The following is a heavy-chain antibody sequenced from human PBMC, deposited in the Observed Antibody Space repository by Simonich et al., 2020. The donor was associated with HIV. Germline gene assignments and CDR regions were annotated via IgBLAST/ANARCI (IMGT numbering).Heavy chain of an antibody. CDR1: GFSFSSYW. J-gene: IGHJ4*02. D-gene: IGHD2-2*01. CDR2: IKQDGRKK. V-gene: IGHV3-7*01. CDR3: ARRDCTSTSCYGHFDY. Sequence: EVQLVESGGGLVQPGGSLRLSCAASGFSFSSYWMTWVRQAPGKGLEGVYNIKQDGRKKYDVGSVKGRFTISRNNAKNSLYLQMNSLRAEDTAVYYCARRDCTSTSCYGHFDYWGQGTLVTVSS.